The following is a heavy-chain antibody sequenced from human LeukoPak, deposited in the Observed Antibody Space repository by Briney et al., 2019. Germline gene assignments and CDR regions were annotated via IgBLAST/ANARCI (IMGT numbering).Heavy chain of an antibody. Sequence: KTSETLSLTCTVSGGSISSYYWSWIRQPPGKGLEWIGYIYYSGSTNYNPSLKSRVTISVDTSKNQFSLKLSSVTAADTAVYYCARRPGSSSWSRRTPLYNWFDPWGQGTLVTVSS. CDR2: IYYSGST. V-gene: IGHV4-59*12. CDR3: ARRPGSSSWSRRTPLYNWFDP. J-gene: IGHJ5*02. D-gene: IGHD6-13*01. CDR1: GGSISSYY.